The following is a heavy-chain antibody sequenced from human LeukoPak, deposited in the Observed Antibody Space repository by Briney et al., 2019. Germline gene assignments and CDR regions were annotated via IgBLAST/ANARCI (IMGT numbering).Heavy chain of an antibody. CDR1: GASVSVGDSN. Sequence: SETLSLTCTLSGASVSVGDSNWGCVRQPPGKGLEWIGNVYYTGSTAYNPSLKSRVTMSVDTSKNQFSLKMTAVTAADTAVYYSTSLTNGRYFDYIFHYRGQGTLVTVSS. CDR2: VYYTGST. CDR3: TSLTNGRYFDYIFHY. V-gene: IGHV4-39*01. J-gene: IGHJ4*02. D-gene: IGHD3-9*01.